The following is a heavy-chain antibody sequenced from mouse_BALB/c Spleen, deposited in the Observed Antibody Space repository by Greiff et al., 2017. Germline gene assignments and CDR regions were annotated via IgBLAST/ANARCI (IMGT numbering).Heavy chain of an antibody. Sequence: EVQLVESGGDLVKPGGSLKLSCAASGFTFSSYGMSWVRQTPDKRLEWVATISSGGSYTYYPDSVKGRFTISRDNAKNTLYLQMSSLKSEDTAMYYCARLYGNSFAYWGQGTLVTVSA. D-gene: IGHD2-1*01. CDR2: ISSGGSYT. V-gene: IGHV5-6*01. J-gene: IGHJ3*01. CDR3: ARLYGNSFAY. CDR1: GFTFSSYG.